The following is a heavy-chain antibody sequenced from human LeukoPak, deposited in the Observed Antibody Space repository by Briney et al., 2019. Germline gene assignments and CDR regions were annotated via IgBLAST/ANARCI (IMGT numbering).Heavy chain of an antibody. D-gene: IGHD3-16*02. CDR2: ISHSGST. Sequence: PSETLSLTCAVYGGSFSGYYWSWIRQPPGKGLEWIGEISHSGSTNYNPSLKSRVTISVDTSKNQFSLKLSSVTAADTAVYYCARAYFYDYVWGSYRPLNWFDPWGQGTLVTVSS. V-gene: IGHV4-34*01. CDR1: GGSFSGYY. CDR3: ARAYFYDYVWGSYRPLNWFDP. J-gene: IGHJ5*02.